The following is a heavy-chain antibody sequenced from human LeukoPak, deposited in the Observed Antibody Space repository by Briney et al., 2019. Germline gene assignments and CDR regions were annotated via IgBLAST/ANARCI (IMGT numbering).Heavy chain of an antibody. CDR3: ARNIYGVGPFDY. D-gene: IGHD1-26*01. CDR2: IYHSGTT. CDR1: GYSISTAYY. V-gene: IGHV4-38-2*02. J-gene: IGHJ4*02. Sequence: PSETLSLTCSVSGYSISTAYYWGWIRQPPGKGLEWIGSIYHSGTTYYSPSLNSRVSISVDTSKNQFSLRLSSVTAADTAVYYCARNIYGVGPFDYWGQGTLVTVSS.